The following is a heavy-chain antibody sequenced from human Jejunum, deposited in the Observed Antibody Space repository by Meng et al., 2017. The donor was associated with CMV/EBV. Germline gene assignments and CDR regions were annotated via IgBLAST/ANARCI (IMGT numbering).Heavy chain of an antibody. J-gene: IGHJ4*02. V-gene: IGHV3-66*01. D-gene: IGHD6-25*01. CDR2: LYSSGIT. CDR1: GLTVSSNY. CDR3: TKYGGGSQFEY. Sequence: EVQLVESGGDLVQPGESLRLSCAASGLTVSSNYMSWRRQAPGKGLEWVSILYSSGITYYADSVKGRFTISRDNSKNTLYLQMNSVRAEDTALYYCTKYGGGSQFEYWGQGTLVTVSS.